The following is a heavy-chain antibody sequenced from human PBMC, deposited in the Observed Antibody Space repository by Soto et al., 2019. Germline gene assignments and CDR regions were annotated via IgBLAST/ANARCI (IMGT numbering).Heavy chain of an antibody. CDR3: ARGRFLEWLFTFDY. CDR2: ISSSSSYI. J-gene: IGHJ4*02. V-gene: IGHV3-21*01. D-gene: IGHD3-3*01. CDR1: GFTLSTYS. Sequence: EVQLVESGGGLVKPGESLRLSCAASGFTLSTYSMNWVRQAPGKGLEWVSSISSSSSYIYYADSVKGRFTISRDNAKNSLYLQMNSLRAEDTAVYYCARGRFLEWLFTFDYWGQGTLVTVSS.